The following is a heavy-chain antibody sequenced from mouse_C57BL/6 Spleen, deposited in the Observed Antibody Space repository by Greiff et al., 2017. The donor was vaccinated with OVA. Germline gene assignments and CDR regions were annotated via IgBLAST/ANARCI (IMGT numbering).Heavy chain of an antibody. CDR2: IYPGDGVT. D-gene: IGHD2-3*01. Sequence: VQLQQSGPELVKPGASVKISCKASGYAFSSSWLNWVKQRPGKGLEWIGRIYPGDGVTNYNGKFKGKATLTADKSSSTAYMQLSSLTSEDSAVYFCARDGFVYFDYWGQGTTLTVSS. V-gene: IGHV1-82*01. CDR3: ARDGFVYFDY. J-gene: IGHJ2*01. CDR1: GYAFSSSW.